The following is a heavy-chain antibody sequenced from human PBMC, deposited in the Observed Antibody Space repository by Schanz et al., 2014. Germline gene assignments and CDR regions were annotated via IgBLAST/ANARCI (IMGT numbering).Heavy chain of an antibody. CDR3: AKDIRIRLFFXXXS. Sequence: DVQLVESGGGLVQPGRSLRLSCAASGFTFADYAMHWVRQAPGKGLEWVSGISWNGAGIGYADSVKGRFTISRDNAKXSLYLQMNSVTAXXXXXYYCAKDIRIRLFFXXXSWGQGTXXXVSS. J-gene: IGHJ5*02. V-gene: IGHV3-9*01. D-gene: IGHD3-3*01. CDR2: ISWNGAGI. CDR1: GFTFADYA.